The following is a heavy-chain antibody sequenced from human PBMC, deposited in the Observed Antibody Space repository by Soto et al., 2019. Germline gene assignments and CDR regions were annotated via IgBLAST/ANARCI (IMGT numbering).Heavy chain of an antibody. CDR3: ARDPLWFGEIGYFDY. Sequence: GESLKISCAASGFTFSSHAMNWVRQAPGKGLEWISSIDSSSSFIYYADSVKGRFTISRDNAKNSVFLHMSSLRADDTAVYYCARDPLWFGEIGYFDYWGQGALVTVSS. CDR2: IDSSSSFI. CDR1: GFTFSSHA. J-gene: IGHJ4*02. D-gene: IGHD3-10*01. V-gene: IGHV3-21*06.